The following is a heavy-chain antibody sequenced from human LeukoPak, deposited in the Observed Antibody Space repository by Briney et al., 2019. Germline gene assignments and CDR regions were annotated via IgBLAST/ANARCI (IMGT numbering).Heavy chain of an antibody. CDR1: GASVSSGGYY. J-gene: IGHJ4*02. CDR2: IYYSGST. D-gene: IGHD2-21*01. CDR3: ARRGGAGRSFDY. V-gene: IGHV4-61*08. Sequence: KSSETLSLTCTVSGASVSSGGYYWSWIRQPPGKGLEWIGNIYYSGSTNYNPSLKGRVTISVDTSKNQFSLKVSSVTAADTAVYYCARRGGAGRSFDYWGQGTLVTVSS.